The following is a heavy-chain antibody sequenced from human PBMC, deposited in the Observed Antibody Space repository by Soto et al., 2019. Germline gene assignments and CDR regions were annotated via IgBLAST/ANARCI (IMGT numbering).Heavy chain of an antibody. Sequence: QVQLVQSGAEVKKPGSSVKVSRKASGGTFSSYTISWVRQAPGQGLEWMGRIIPILGIANYAQKFQGRVTITADKXXSXAXXGLSSLRSEDTAVYYCARDYGPRWWLTVVGSWCDPWGQGTLVTVSS. CDR2: IIPILGIA. V-gene: IGHV1-69*08. CDR3: ARDYGPRWWLTVVGSWCDP. J-gene: IGHJ5*02. CDR1: GGTFSSYT. D-gene: IGHD2-15*01.